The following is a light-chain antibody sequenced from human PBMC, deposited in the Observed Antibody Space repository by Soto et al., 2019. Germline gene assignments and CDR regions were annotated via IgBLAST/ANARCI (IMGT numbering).Light chain of an antibody. CDR3: SSYAGSSNV. CDR2: EVN. J-gene: IGLJ1*01. CDR1: SSDVGEYNY. V-gene: IGLV2-8*01. Sequence: QSVLTQPPSASGSPGQSVTISCTGTSSDVGEYNYVSWYQQHPGKAPKLMIYEVNKRSSGVPDRFSGSKSGNTASLTVSGLQADDEADYYCSSYAGSSNVFGTGTKVTVL.